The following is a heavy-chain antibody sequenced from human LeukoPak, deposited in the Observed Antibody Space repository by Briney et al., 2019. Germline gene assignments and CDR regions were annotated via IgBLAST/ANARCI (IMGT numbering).Heavy chain of an antibody. CDR3: ARETAAAGKGLDY. Sequence: GGSLRLSCAASGFTFSSYSMNWVRQAPGKGLEWVSSISSSSSYIYYADSVKGRFTISRDNAKNSLYLRMNSLRAEDTAVYYCARETAAAGKGLDYWGQGTLVTVSS. CDR2: ISSSSSYI. CDR1: GFTFSSYS. V-gene: IGHV3-21*01. D-gene: IGHD6-13*01. J-gene: IGHJ4*02.